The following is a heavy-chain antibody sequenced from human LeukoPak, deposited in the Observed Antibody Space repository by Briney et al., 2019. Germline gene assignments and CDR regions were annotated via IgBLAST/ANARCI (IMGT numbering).Heavy chain of an antibody. V-gene: IGHV3-30*02. J-gene: IGHJ6*03. CDR2: IPKDGSNK. Sequence: GGSLTLSCAASGFTFSSFGMHWVRQTPGKGLEWVAFIPKDGSNKFYADSVKGRFTISRDNSKNTLSLQMNSLRAEDTALYYCAKARGISAPTGYYYYMDVWAEGTTVTVSS. D-gene: IGHD6-6*01. CDR3: AKARGISAPTGYYYYMDV. CDR1: GFTFSSFG.